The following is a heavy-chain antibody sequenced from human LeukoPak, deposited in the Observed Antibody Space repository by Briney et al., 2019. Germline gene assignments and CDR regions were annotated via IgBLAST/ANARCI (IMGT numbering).Heavy chain of an antibody. J-gene: IGHJ4*02. D-gene: IGHD3-10*01. Sequence: GGSLRLSCATSGFSFSSHSIHWVRQAPGKGLEWVAFIRYDGNNEYYADSVKGRFTISRDNSKNTLYLQMNSLKPEDTAVYYCAKVMARGITSTPDYWGQGTLVTVSS. CDR3: AKVMARGITSTPDY. CDR1: GFSFSSHS. CDR2: IRYDGNNE. V-gene: IGHV3-30*02.